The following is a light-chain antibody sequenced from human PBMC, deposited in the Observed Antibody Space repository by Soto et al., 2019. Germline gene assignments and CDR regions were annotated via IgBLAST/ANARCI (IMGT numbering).Light chain of an antibody. V-gene: IGKV3-20*01. CDR1: QSISSSF. CDR2: GAS. Sequence: EIVLTHSPGILSLSPGERASLSCGASQSISSSFLAWYQQKPGQAPRLLIYGASSRATGIPDRFSGTGSETDFTLTISRLEPEDFAVYYCQQYDNSPITFGQRTLLEI. CDR3: QQYDNSPIT. J-gene: IGKJ5*01.